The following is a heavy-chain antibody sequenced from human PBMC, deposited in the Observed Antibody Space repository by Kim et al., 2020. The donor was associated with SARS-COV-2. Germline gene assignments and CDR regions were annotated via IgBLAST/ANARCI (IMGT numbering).Heavy chain of an antibody. Sequence: SETLSLTCDVSGDSFSTRGYYWGWVRQPPGRGLEWIGSISFGGSIHYNSSLKSRLNISIDTSNNRFSLNLRSVTAADTALYFCARSSVTYFFDLLGQGTMVTVSS. V-gene: IGHV4-39*01. CDR2: ISFGGSI. CDR3: ARSSVTYFFDL. J-gene: IGHJ4*02. CDR1: GDSFSTRGYY. D-gene: IGHD4-17*01.